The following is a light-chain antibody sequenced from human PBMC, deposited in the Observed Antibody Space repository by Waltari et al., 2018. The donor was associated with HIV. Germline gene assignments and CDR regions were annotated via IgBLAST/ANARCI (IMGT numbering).Light chain of an antibody. CDR3: VGWDSSLSAYV. CDR2: KNY. CDR1: SSNIGNDH. Sequence: QSVLTQPPSASGTPGQTVTISCSGVSSNIGNDHEYWYQPPPGMTPKLLIYKNYVRPSGVPDRFAGSKSGTSASLAISGLRSEDEADYYCVGWDSSLSAYVFGAGTKVTVL. J-gene: IGLJ1*01. V-gene: IGLV1-47*01.